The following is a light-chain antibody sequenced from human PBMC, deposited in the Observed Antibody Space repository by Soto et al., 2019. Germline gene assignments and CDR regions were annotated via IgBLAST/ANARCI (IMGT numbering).Light chain of an antibody. Sequence: EVVLTQSPGTLSLSPGERATLSCRASQSVSNNYFAWYQQKPGQAPRLLIFGSSDRATGIPDRFSGSGSGRDFTLTISRLEPEDFAVYYCQQCGSSPPYTFGQGTKREI. CDR3: QQCGSSPPYT. CDR2: GSS. V-gene: IGKV3-20*01. CDR1: QSVSNNY. J-gene: IGKJ2*01.